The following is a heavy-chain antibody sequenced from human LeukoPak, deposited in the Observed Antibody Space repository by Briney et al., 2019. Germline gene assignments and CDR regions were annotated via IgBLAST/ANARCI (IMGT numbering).Heavy chain of an antibody. J-gene: IGHJ3*02. CDR1: VYMFIDYG. CDR2: VSADTGNT. CDR3: ARDYYESRGYWHDVFDI. V-gene: IGHV1-18*01. Sequence: GASVKVSCTTSVYMFIDYGISWVRQAPGQGLEWVGWVSADTGNTNYPQKFQGRVTMTRDTSTTTVHMDLRNLRSDDTAIYYCARDYYESRGYWHDVFDIWGQGTVVVVSS. D-gene: IGHD3-22*01.